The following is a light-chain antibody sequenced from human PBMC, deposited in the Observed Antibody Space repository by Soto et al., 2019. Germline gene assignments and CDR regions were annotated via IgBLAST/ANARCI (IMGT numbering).Light chain of an antibody. Sequence: DVQMTQSPSTLSASVVERVTMTCRASEFISDWLAWYQQKPGQAPKLLIYDASTLESGVPGRFSGSGVGTHFTLTISGLQPEDFATYHCQHYNSYSRAFGQGTKVDI. CDR2: DAS. V-gene: IGKV1-5*01. CDR3: QHYNSYSRA. CDR1: EFISDW. J-gene: IGKJ1*01.